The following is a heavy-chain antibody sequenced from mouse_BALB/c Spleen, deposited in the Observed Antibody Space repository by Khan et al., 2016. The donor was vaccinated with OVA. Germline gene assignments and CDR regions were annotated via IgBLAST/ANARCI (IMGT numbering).Heavy chain of an antibody. J-gene: IGHJ2*01. Sequence: VQLQESGPGLVAPSQSMSITCTVSGFSLTSYGVHWVRQPPGKGLEWLGVIWAGGGTNDNSALMSGQSISKDKSKSQGCVKMNRLQTDDTAMYYYARLEVIWGQGTTLTVSS. CDR1: GFSLTSYG. CDR2: IWAGGGT. V-gene: IGHV2-9*02. CDR3: ARLEVI. D-gene: IGHD2-2*01.